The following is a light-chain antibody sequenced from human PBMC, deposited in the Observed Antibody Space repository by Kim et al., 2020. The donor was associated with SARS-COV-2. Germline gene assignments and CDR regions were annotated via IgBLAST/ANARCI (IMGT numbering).Light chain of an antibody. CDR1: TSNIGDNT. V-gene: IGLV1-44*01. CDR2: ANN. CDR3: AAWDDSLNGRV. Sequence: GQRVIISCSRRTSNIGDNTVNWFQQLPATPPKLIIYANNQRPSGVPDRFSGSKSGTSASLAISGLQSEDEADFYCAAWDDSLNGRVFGGGTQLTVL. J-gene: IGLJ2*01.